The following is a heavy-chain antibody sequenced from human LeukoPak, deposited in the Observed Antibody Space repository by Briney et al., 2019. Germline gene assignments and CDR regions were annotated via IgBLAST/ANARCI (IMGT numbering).Heavy chain of an antibody. D-gene: IGHD2-2*01. CDR2: IYSGGST. J-gene: IGHJ4*02. V-gene: IGHV3-66*02. Sequence: GGSLRLXCAASGFTVSSNYMSWVRQAPGEGLEWVSVIYSGGSTYYADSVKGRFTISRDNSKNTLYLQMNSLRAEDTAVYYCAREVRGYCGSTSCESYWGQGTLVTVSS. CDR1: GFTVSSNY. CDR3: AREVRGYCGSTSCESY.